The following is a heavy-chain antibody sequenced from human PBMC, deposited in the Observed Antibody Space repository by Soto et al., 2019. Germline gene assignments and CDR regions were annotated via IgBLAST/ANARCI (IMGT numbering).Heavy chain of an antibody. Sequence: GASVKVSCKASGYTFTSYAMHWVRQATGQRLEWMGWINAGNGNTKYSQKFQGRVTITRDTSASTAYMELSSLRSEDTAVYYCARDQWQLSNWFAPWGQGTLVTVSS. V-gene: IGHV1-3*01. CDR3: ARDQWQLSNWFAP. D-gene: IGHD1-26*01. CDR1: GYTFTSYA. CDR2: INAGNGNT. J-gene: IGHJ5*02.